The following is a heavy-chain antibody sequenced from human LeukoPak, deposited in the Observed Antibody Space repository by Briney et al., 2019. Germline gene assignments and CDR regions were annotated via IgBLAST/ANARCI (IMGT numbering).Heavy chain of an antibody. J-gene: IGHJ5*02. CDR3: ARILWSAATSRFDH. D-gene: IGHD1-26*01. V-gene: IGHV3-7*03. CDR1: GFTFSNYW. Sequence: PGGSLRLYCAASGFTFSNYWMIWVRQAPGKGLVWVANIKLDGSEKYYVDSVKGRFTISRDNANNSLYLQMNSLRAEDTAVYYCARILWSAATSRFDHWGQGTLVTVPS. CDR2: IKLDGSEK.